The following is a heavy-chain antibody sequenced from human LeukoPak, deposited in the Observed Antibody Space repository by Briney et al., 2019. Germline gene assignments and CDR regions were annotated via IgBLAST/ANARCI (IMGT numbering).Heavy chain of an antibody. D-gene: IGHD1-14*01. Sequence: SETLSLTCTVSGGSISSYYWSWIRHARGKGLEWIGYIYYSGSTNYNPSLKSRVTISVDTSKNQFSLKLSSVTAADTGVYYCARRSRYQGHYYYYYMDVWGKGTTVTVSS. V-gene: IGHV4-59*01. CDR2: IYYSGST. CDR3: ARRSRYQGHYYYYYMDV. J-gene: IGHJ6*03. CDR1: GGSISSYY.